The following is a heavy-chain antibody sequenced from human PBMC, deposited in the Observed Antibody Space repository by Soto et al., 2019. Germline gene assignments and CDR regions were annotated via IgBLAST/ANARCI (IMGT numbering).Heavy chain of an antibody. V-gene: IGHV1-18*01. D-gene: IGHD1-1*01. J-gene: IGHJ4*02. CDR3: ARGRYGDY. Sequence: QVHLVQSGAEVKKPGASVKVSCKGSGYAFTTYGITWVRQAPGQGLEWMGGISAHNGNTNYARKLQGRVTVPRDTSTRTAYVELRSLRSDDTAVYYCARGRYGDYWGQGALVPVSS. CDR1: GYAFTTYG. CDR2: ISAHNGNT.